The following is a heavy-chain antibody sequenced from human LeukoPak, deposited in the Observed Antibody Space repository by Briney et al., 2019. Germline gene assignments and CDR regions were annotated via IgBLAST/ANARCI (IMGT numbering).Heavy chain of an antibody. CDR2: IKQDGSEK. CDR1: GFTFSSYW. D-gene: IGHD1-14*01. Sequence: GGSLRLSCAASGFTFSSYWMSWVRLAPGKGLEWVANIKQDGSEKYYVDSVKGRFTISRDNAKNSLYLQMNSLRAEDTAVYYCARAPAIGKFDYWGQGTLVTVSS. V-gene: IGHV3-7*01. CDR3: ARAPAIGKFDY. J-gene: IGHJ4*02.